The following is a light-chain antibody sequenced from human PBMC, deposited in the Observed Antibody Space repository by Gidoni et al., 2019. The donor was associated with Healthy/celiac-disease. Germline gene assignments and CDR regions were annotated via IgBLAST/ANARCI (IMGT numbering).Light chain of an antibody. V-gene: IGKV1-9*01. CDR2: AAS. CDR3: QQLNSYPRSS. J-gene: IGKJ2*04. CDR1: QGISSY. Sequence: DIQLTQSPSFLSASVGDRVTITCRASQGISSYLAWYQQKPGKAPKLLIYAASTLQSGVPSRFSGSGSGTEFTLTISSLQPEDCATYYCQQLNSYPRSSFGQGTKLEIK.